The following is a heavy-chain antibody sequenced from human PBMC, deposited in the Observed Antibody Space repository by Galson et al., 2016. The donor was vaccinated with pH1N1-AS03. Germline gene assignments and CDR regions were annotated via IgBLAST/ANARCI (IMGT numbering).Heavy chain of an antibody. CDR1: GFTFGSFA. V-gene: IGHV3-23*01. CDR3: AKDKGLGGGSCYQY. Sequence: SLRLSCAASGFTFGSFAMSWVRQAPGKGLEWVSAISGSGNNTYYGDSVKGRLTISRGNSKNMLYLQMNSLRAEDTAVYYCAKDKGLGGGSCYQYWGQGTLVTVSS. D-gene: IGHD2-15*01. J-gene: IGHJ4*02. CDR2: ISGSGNNT.